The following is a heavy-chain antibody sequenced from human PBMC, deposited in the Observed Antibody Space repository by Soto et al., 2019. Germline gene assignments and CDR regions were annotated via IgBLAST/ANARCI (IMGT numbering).Heavy chain of an antibody. CDR2: IIPIFGTA. CDR1: GGTFSSYA. V-gene: IGHV1-69*06. Sequence: ASVKVSCKASGGTFSSYAISWVRQAPGQGLEWMGGIIPIFGTANYAQKFQGRVTITADKSTSTAYMELSSLRSEDTAVYYCARGGYSSGWYNYFDYWGQGTLVTVSS. D-gene: IGHD6-19*01. CDR3: ARGGYSSGWYNYFDY. J-gene: IGHJ4*02.